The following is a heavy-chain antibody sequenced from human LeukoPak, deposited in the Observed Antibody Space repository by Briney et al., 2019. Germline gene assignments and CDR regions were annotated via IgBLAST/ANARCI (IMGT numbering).Heavy chain of an antibody. CDR2: ISYDGSNK. CDR3: AMMEGYD. J-gene: IGHJ4*02. Sequence: GGSLRLSCAASGFTFSSYGMHWVRQAPGKGLEWVAVISYDGSNKYYADSVKGRFTISRDNSKNTLYLQMNSLRAEDTAVYYCAMMEGYDWGQGTLVTVSS. V-gene: IGHV3-30*03. D-gene: IGHD3-3*01. CDR1: GFTFSSYG.